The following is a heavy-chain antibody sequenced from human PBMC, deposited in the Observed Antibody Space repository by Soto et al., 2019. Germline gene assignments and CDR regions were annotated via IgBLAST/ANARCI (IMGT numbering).Heavy chain of an antibody. CDR1: GLTFARHA. J-gene: IGHJ4*02. CDR2: ISGSGGYT. CDR3: AKDGDYGAFFDL. Sequence: EVQLLESGGDLVQPGGSLRLSCAASGLTFARHAMSWVRQAPGKGLEWVSVISGSGGYTYYADSVKGRFTISRDNSKNTVYLQMKSLRAEDTAVYFCAKDGDYGAFFDLWGQGTLVTVSS. V-gene: IGHV3-23*01. D-gene: IGHD4-17*01.